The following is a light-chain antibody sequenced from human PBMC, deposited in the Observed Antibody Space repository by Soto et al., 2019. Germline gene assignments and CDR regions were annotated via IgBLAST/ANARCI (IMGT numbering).Light chain of an antibody. CDR3: SSYTSYTTLWV. V-gene: IGLV2-14*01. Sequence: QSSLTQPASVSGSPGQSITISCTGTGSDIGNYNYVSWYQQHPGKAPKLMIYGVSNRPSGVSNRFSGSKSGNAASLTISGLQAEDEAEYYCSSYTSYTTLWVFGGGTQLTVL. CDR2: GVS. CDR1: GSDIGNYNY. J-gene: IGLJ3*02.